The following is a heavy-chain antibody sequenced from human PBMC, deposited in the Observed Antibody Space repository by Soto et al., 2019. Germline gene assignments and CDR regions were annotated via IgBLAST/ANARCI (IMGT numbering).Heavy chain of an antibody. V-gene: IGHV3-7*01. CDR1: GFAFSRDW. Sequence: GSLRLSCAASGFAFSRDWMSWVRQAPGKGLEWVANIGQDGSEKYCVDSVKGRFTISRDNTKNSLYLQMNSLSAEDTAVYYCARGPNWGQGTLVTVSS. CDR2: IGQDGSEK. J-gene: IGHJ4*02. CDR3: ARGPN.